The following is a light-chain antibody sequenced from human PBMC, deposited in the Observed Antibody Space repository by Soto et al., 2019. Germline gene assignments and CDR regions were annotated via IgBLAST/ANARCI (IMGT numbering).Light chain of an antibody. CDR1: SSNIGAGYD. Sequence: QSVLTQPPSVSGAPGQRVTISCTGSSSNIGAGYDVHWYQQLPGTAPKLLIYGNINRPSGVPDRFSGSKSGTSASLAITGLQGEDEGDYYCQAFDSSLSGSIFGGGTKFTVL. CDR2: GNI. J-gene: IGLJ2*01. CDR3: QAFDSSLSGSI. V-gene: IGLV1-40*01.